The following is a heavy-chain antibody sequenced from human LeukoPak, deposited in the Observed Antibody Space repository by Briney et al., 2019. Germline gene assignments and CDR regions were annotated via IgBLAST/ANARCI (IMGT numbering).Heavy chain of an antibody. J-gene: IGHJ4*02. CDR1: GGSISSYY. CDR2: IHYSGST. Sequence: SETLSLTCTVSGGSISSYYWTWIRQPPGKGLEWIGYIHYSGSTTYDPSLKSRVTISVDTSKNQFSLRLNSVTAADTAVYYCAGDQGQYGDYQVWGQGTLVTVSS. CDR3: AGDQGQYGDYQV. V-gene: IGHV4-59*01. D-gene: IGHD4-17*01.